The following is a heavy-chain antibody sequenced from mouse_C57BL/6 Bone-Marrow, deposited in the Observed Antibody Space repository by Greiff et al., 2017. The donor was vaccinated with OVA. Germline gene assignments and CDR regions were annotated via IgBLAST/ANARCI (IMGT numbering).Heavy chain of an antibody. CDR3: TTPRSYYAMDY. Sequence: VQLKQSGAELVRPGASVKLSCTASGYNIKDDYMHWVKQRPEQGLEWIGWIDPENGDTEYASKFQGKATITADTSSNTAYLQLSSLTSEDTAVYYCTTPRSYYAMDYWGQGTSVTVSS. CDR2: IDPENGDT. CDR1: GYNIKDDY. J-gene: IGHJ4*01. V-gene: IGHV14-4*01.